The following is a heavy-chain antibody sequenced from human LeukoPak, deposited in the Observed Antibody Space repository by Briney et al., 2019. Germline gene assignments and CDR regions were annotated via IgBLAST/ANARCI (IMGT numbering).Heavy chain of an antibody. V-gene: IGHV1-69*13. CDR3: ARGPYSSSSSYFDY. D-gene: IGHD6-6*01. J-gene: IGHJ4*02. CDR1: GGTFSSYA. CDR2: IIPIFGTA. Sequence: ASVKVSCKASGGTFSSYAISWVRQAPGQGLEWMGGIIPIFGTANYAQKFQGRVTITADESTSTAYMELSSLRSEDTAVYYCARGPYSSSSSYFDYWGQGTLVTVSS.